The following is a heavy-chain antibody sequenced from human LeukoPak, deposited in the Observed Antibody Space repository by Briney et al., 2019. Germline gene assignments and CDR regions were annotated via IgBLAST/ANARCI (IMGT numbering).Heavy chain of an antibody. CDR1: GFTVSSNY. CDR2: IYSGGST. J-gene: IGHJ6*03. V-gene: IGHV3-66*01. Sequence: PGGSLRLSCAASGFTVSSNYMSWVRQAPGKGLEWVSVIYSGGSTYYADSVKGRFTISRDNSKNTLYLQMNSLRAEDTAVYYCARVKGQWPDAGYYYYMDVWGKGTTVTISS. CDR3: ARVKGQWPDAGYYYYMDV. D-gene: IGHD6-19*01.